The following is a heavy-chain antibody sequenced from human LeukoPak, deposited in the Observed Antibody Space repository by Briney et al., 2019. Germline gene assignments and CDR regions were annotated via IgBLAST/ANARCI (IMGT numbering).Heavy chain of an antibody. Sequence: PGGSLRLSCAASGFTFSNAWMSWVRQAPGKGLEWVGRIKSKTDGGTTDYAEPVKGRFTISRDDSKNTLYLQMNSLKTEDTAVYYCTTLDGYTPEGTIFGRLFDYWGQGTLVTVSS. CDR3: TTLDGYTPEGTIFGRLFDY. CDR2: IKSKTDGGTT. CDR1: GFTFSNAW. D-gene: IGHD5-24*01. V-gene: IGHV3-15*01. J-gene: IGHJ4*02.